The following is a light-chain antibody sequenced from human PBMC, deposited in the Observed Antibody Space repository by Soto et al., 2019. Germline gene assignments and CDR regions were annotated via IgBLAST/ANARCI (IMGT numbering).Light chain of an antibody. CDR3: QSYDSSLRIYV. CDR2: GLY. CDR1: SSNIGASSD. Sequence: QSVLAQPPSVSGAPGQRVTISCTWSSSNIGASSDIHWYRHLPGTAPQLLLYGLYNRPPGVPDRFSGSKSATSASLAITGLQAEDEADYYCQSYDSSLRIYVFGSGTKLTVL. J-gene: IGLJ1*01. V-gene: IGLV1-40*01.